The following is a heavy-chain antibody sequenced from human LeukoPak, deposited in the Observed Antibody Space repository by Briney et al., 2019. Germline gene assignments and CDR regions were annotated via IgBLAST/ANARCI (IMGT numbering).Heavy chain of an antibody. D-gene: IGHD3-3*01. CDR1: GFTFSSYW. J-gene: IGHJ4*02. Sequence: GGSLRLSCAASGFTFSSYWMSWVRQAPGKGLEWVANIKQDGSEKYYVDSVKGRFTISRDNAKNSLYLQMNSLRAEDTAVYYCARGITSGPRRYDVRNFDYWGQGTPVTVSS. CDR3: ARGITSGPRRYDVRNFDY. V-gene: IGHV3-7*01. CDR2: IKQDGSEK.